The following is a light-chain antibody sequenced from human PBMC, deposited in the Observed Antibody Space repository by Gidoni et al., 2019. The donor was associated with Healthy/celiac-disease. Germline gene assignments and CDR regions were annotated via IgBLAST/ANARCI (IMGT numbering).Light chain of an antibody. CDR2: GAS. J-gene: IGKJ1*01. Sequence: EIVMTQTPDTLSVSPGERATLSCRASQSVSSNLAWYQQKPGQAPRPLIYGASTRATGLPARCSGSGSGTEFTLTISSLLSEDFAVDYCQQYNNWPPKTFGQGTKVEIK. CDR1: QSVSSN. CDR3: QQYNNWPPKT. V-gene: IGKV3-15*01.